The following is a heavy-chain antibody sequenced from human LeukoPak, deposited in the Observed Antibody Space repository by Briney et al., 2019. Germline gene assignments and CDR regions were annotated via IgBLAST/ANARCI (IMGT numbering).Heavy chain of an antibody. D-gene: IGHD1-14*01. CDR3: ATQTGSRKFDP. CDR1: GGSISSGGYY. V-gene: IGHV4-31*03. CDR2: IYYSGST. J-gene: IGHJ5*02. Sequence: PSQTMSLTCTVYGGSISSGGYYWSWIRQHPGKGLEWIGYIYYSGSTYYNPSLKSRVTISVDTSKNQFSLKLSSVTAADTAVYYCATQTGSRKFDPWGQGTLVTISS.